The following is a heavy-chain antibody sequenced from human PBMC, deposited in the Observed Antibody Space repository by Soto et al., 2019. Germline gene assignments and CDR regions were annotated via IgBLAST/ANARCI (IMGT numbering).Heavy chain of an antibody. J-gene: IGHJ5*02. CDR3: ARGFWSSGWYDSDWFDP. V-gene: IGHV6-1*01. D-gene: IGHD6-19*01. CDR1: GDSVSSNSAA. Sequence: PSQTLSLTCAISGDSVSSNSAAWNWIRQSPSRGLEWLGRTYYRSKWYNDYAVSVKSRITINPDTSKNQFSLQLNSVTPEDTAVYYCARGFWSSGWYDSDWFDPWGQGTLVTVSS. CDR2: TYYRSKWYN.